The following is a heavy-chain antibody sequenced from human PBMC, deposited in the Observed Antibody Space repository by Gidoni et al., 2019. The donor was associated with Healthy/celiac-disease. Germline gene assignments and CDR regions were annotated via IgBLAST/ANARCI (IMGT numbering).Heavy chain of an antibody. V-gene: IGHV1-46*01. Sequence: QVQLVQSGPEVQKPRASVKVSCKASGYTLTSYYMHWVRQAPGQGLEWRGIINPRGGSTSYAQKFQGRVTMTRDTSTSTVYMELSSLSSEDTAVYYCARVRYSGYDYGYWGQGTLVTVSS. J-gene: IGHJ4*02. CDR2: INPRGGST. CDR3: ARVRYSGYDYGY. D-gene: IGHD5-12*01. CDR1: GYTLTSYY.